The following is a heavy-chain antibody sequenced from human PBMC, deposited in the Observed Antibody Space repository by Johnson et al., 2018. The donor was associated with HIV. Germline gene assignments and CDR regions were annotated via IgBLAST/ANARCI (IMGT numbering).Heavy chain of an antibody. Sequence: EVQLLESGGGLVQPGGSLRLSCVASGFSFSTYAMTWVRQAPGKGLEWVSTISGGGGSTYYTDSVTGRFTISRDNSKNTLYLQMNSLRAEDTAVYFCARGCRAGYTCDAFDVWGQGTRVTVSS. J-gene: IGHJ3*01. CDR3: ARGCRAGYTCDAFDV. D-gene: IGHD5-24*01. V-gene: IGHV3-23*01. CDR1: GFSFSTYA. CDR2: ISGGGGST.